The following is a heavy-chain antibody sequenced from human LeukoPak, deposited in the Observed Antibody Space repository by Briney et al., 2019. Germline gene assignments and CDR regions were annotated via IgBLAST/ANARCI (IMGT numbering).Heavy chain of an antibody. V-gene: IGHV3-23*01. CDR2: ISGSGGST. J-gene: IGHJ4*02. D-gene: IGHD3-10*01. CDR1: GVTLSNNA. CDR3: AKKVGEYFDY. Sequence: GGSLRLSCAASGVTLSNNAMSWVRQAPGKGLEWVPDISGSGGSTYYADSVKGRFTISRDNSKNTLYLQMKSLRAEDTAVYYCAKKVGEYFDYWGQGTLVTVSS.